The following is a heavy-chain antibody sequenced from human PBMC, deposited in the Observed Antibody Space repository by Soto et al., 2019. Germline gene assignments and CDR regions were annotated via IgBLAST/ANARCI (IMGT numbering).Heavy chain of an antibody. Sequence: SETLSLTCTVSGDSINSDYWSWVRQPPGKGLEWIGHIYNSGSTNYNPSLKSRVTMSVDPSKNQFSLKLSSATVADTAVYYCARYLRSGLYYMDVWGKGTTVTVSS. CDR3: ARYLRSGLYYMDV. CDR1: GDSINSDY. J-gene: IGHJ6*03. D-gene: IGHD3-3*01. V-gene: IGHV4-59*08. CDR2: IYNSGST.